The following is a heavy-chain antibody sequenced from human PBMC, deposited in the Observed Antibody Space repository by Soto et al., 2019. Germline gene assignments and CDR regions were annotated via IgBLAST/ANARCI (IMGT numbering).Heavy chain of an antibody. CDR3: ARELVVVAAPPGLGY. J-gene: IGHJ4*01. D-gene: IGHD2-15*01. V-gene: IGHV3-33*01. CDR1: GFTFRSYG. Sequence: TGGPLRLSCAASGFTFRSYGMRWIRQAPGKGLEWVAVIWYDGSNKYYADSVKGRFTISRDNSKNTLYLQMNSLRAEDTAVYYCARELVVVAAPPGLGYLGLGALVTV. CDR2: IWYDGSNK.